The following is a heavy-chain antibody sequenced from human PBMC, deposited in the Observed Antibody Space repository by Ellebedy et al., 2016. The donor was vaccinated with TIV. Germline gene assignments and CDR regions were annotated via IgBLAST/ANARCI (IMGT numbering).Heavy chain of an antibody. J-gene: IGHJ4*02. V-gene: IGHV4-59*01. CDR1: GGSISSYF. CDR2: IYYSGST. CDR3: ARRSCSGGSCYSYYFDY. Sequence: MPSEPLSLTCPVPGGSISSYFWSWIRQPPGKGLEWIGYIYYSGSTNYNPSLKSRVTISVDTSKNQFSLKLSYVTAADTAVYYCARRSCSGGSCYSYYFDYWGQGTLVTVSS. D-gene: IGHD2-15*01.